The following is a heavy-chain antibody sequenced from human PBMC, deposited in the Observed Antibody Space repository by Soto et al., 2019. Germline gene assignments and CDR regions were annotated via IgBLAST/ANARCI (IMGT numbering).Heavy chain of an antibody. CDR3: ARHDWLDP. CDR2: FYNTGFI. Sequence: EVQLVESGGGLIQPGGSLRLYCAASGFTVSGESMIWVRQAPGKGLEWVSLFYNTGFIHYADSVKGRFTISRDNSKNTLYLQMNSLRAEDTAVYFCARHDWLDPWGQGTLVTVSS. V-gene: IGHV3-53*01. J-gene: IGHJ5*02. CDR1: GFTVSGES.